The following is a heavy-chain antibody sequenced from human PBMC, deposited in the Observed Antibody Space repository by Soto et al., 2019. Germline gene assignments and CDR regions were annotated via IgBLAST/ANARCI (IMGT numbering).Heavy chain of an antibody. CDR3: ARHWGGAAAGTSPADY. D-gene: IGHD6-13*01. CDR2: IYPGDSAT. CDR1: GYSFTSYW. Sequence: EVQLVQSGAEVKKPGESLKISCKGSGYSFTSYWIGWVRQMPGKGLEWMGIIYPGDSATRYSPSFQGQVTISADKSITTAYTQWSSLKASDTAMYYCARHWGGAAAGTSPADYWGQGTLVTVSS. V-gene: IGHV5-51*01. J-gene: IGHJ4*02.